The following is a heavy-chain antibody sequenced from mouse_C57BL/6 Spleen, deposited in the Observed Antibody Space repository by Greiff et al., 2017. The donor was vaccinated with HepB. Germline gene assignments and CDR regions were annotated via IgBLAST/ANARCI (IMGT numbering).Heavy chain of an antibody. CDR2: IYPGDGDT. V-gene: IGHV1-82*01. CDR1: GYAFSSSW. J-gene: IGHJ1*03. CDR3: ARPYYYGSSYDWYVDV. D-gene: IGHD1-1*01. Sequence: VQLQQSGPELVKPGASVKISCKASGYAFSSSWMNWVKQRPGKGLEWIGRIYPGDGDTNYNGKFKGKATLTADKSSSTAYMQLSSLTSEDSAVYFCARPYYYGSSYDWYVDVWGTGTTVTVSS.